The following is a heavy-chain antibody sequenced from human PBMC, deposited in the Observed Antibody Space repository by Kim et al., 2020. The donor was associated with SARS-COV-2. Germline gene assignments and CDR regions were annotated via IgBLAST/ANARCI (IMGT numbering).Heavy chain of an antibody. D-gene: IGHD3-22*01. CDR3: ARDEHYYDSRDVPGDY. CDR1: GFTFSSYS. V-gene: IGHV3-21*01. J-gene: IGHJ4*02. CDR2: ISSSSSYI. Sequence: GGSLRLSCAASGFTFSSYSMNWVRQAPGKGLEWVSSISSSSSYIYYADSVKGRFTISRDNAKNSLYLQMNSLRAEDTAVYYCARDEHYYDSRDVPGDYWGQGTLVTVSS.